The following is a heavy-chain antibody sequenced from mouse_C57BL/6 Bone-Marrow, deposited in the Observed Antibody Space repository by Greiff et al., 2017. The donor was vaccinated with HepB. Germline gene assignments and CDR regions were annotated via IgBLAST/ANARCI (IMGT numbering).Heavy chain of an antibody. CDR3: ERVIDYGGSYAWSAY. J-gene: IGHJ3*01. V-gene: IGHV1-55*01. CDR1: GYTFTSYW. Sequence: VQLQQPGAELVKPGASVKLSCKASGYTFTSYWMTWVKQRPGQGLEWIGDIYPGSGSTNYNEKFKSKATLTVDTSSSTAYMQLSSLTSEDSAFYYYERVIDYGGSYAWSAYWGQGTLVTVSA. CDR2: IYPGSGST. D-gene: IGHD1-1*01.